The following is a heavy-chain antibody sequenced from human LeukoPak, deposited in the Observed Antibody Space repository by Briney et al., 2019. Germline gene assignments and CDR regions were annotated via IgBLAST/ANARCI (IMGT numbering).Heavy chain of an antibody. CDR3: AKLHTVQLRLWFGELLSYFQH. CDR2: ISGSGGST. Sequence: GGSLRLSCAASGFTFSSYAMSWVRQAPGKGLEWVSAISGSGGSTYYADSVKGRFTISRDNSKNTLYLQMNSPRAEDTAVYYCAKLHTVQLRLWFGELLSYFQHWGQGTLVTVSS. CDR1: GFTFSSYA. V-gene: IGHV3-23*01. J-gene: IGHJ1*01. D-gene: IGHD3-10*01.